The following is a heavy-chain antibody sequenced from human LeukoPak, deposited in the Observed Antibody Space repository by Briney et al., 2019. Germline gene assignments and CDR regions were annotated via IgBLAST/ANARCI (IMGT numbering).Heavy chain of an antibody. Sequence: ASVKVPCKASGYTFTSYGISWVRQAPGQGLEWMGWISAYNGNTNYAQKLQGRVTMTTDTSTSTAYMELRSLRSDDTAVYYCARAEVRGSIAAAVPFDYWGQGTLVTVSS. D-gene: IGHD6-13*01. CDR3: ARAEVRGSIAAAVPFDY. CDR1: GYTFTSYG. J-gene: IGHJ4*02. CDR2: ISAYNGNT. V-gene: IGHV1-18*01.